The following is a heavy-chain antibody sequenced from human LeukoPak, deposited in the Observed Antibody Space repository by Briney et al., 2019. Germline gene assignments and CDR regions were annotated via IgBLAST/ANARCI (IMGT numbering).Heavy chain of an antibody. J-gene: IGHJ6*02. Sequence: GGSLRLSCAASAFTFSSYAMSWVRQAPGKGLEWVSAISGSGGSTYYADSVKGRFTISRDNSKNTLYLQMNSLRAEDTAVYYCAKERGRLLWFGHGDHYYGMDVWGQGTTVTVSS. CDR1: AFTFSSYA. V-gene: IGHV3-23*01. D-gene: IGHD3-10*01. CDR2: ISGSGGST. CDR3: AKERGRLLWFGHGDHYYGMDV.